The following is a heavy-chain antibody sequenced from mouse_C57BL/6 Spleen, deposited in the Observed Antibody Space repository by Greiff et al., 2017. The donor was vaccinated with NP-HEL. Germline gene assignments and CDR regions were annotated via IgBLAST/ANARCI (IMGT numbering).Heavy chain of an antibody. CDR2: IRLKSDNYAT. Sequence: EVQVVESGGGLVQPGGSMKLSCVASGFTFSNYWMNWVRQSPEKGLEWVAQIRLKSDNYATHYAESVKGRFTISRDDSKSSVYLQMNNLRAEDTGIYYCTSIYYDYDVRSYAMDYWGQGTSVTVSS. V-gene: IGHV6-3*01. D-gene: IGHD2-4*01. CDR3: TSIYYDYDVRSYAMDY. J-gene: IGHJ4*01. CDR1: GFTFSNYW.